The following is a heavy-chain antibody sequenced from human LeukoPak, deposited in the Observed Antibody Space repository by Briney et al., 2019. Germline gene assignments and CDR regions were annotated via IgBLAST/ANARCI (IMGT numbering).Heavy chain of an antibody. Sequence: GGSLRLSCAASGFTFDDYGMSWVRQAPGKGLEWVSGINWNGGSTGYADSVKGRFTISRDNAKNSLYLQMNGLRAEDTAVYYCAELGITMIGGVWGKGTTVTISS. CDR1: GFTFDDYG. D-gene: IGHD3-10*02. J-gene: IGHJ6*04. CDR2: INWNGGST. CDR3: AELGITMIGGV. V-gene: IGHV3-20*04.